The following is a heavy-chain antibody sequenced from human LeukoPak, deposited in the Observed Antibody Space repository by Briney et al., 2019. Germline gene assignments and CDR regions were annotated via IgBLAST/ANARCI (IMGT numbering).Heavy chain of an antibody. J-gene: IGHJ4*02. CDR1: GYSFTSYW. D-gene: IGHD3-10*01. CDR2: IYPGDSDT. CDR3: VRGGGEQQVDC. V-gene: IGHV5-51*01. Sequence: GESLQISCKGSGYSFTSYWIGWVRRMSGKGLEWMGMIYPGDSDTRYSPSFQGQVTISADKSISTAFLQWSSLKASDAAMYYCVRGGGEQQVDCWGQGTLVTVSS.